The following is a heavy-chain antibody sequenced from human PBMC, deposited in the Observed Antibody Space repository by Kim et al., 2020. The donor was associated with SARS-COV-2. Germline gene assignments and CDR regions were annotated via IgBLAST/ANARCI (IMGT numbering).Heavy chain of an antibody. CDR2: ISGRSNSF. CDR3: AREEIFSYYNYGFDV. CDR1: GFTFKSYN. J-gene: IGHJ6*02. Sequence: GGSLRLSCAVSGFTFKSYNIIWVRQAPGKGLEWVSYISGRSNSFYYGNSVKGRFTVSRDNAKNSLYLQLNSLRDEDTAVYYCAREEIFSYYNYGFDVWGQGTPVTVPS. V-gene: IGHV3-48*02. D-gene: IGHD2-15*01.